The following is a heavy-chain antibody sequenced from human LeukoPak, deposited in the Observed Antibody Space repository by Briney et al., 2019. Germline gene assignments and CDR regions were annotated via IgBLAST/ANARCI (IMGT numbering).Heavy chain of an antibody. CDR1: GYTFTGYY. Sequence: ASVKVSCKASGYTFTGYYMHWVRQAPGQGLEWMGWINPNSGGTNYAQKFHGRVTMTRDTSISTAYMELSRLRSGDTAVYYCARGVGLRFLEWLSFDYWGQGTLVTVSS. CDR2: INPNSGGT. CDR3: ARGVGLRFLEWLSFDY. V-gene: IGHV1-2*02. D-gene: IGHD3-3*01. J-gene: IGHJ4*02.